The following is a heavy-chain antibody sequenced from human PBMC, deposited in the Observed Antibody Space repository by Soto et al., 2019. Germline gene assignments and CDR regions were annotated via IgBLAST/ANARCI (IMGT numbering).Heavy chain of an antibody. V-gene: IGHV1-2*02. CDR3: AKEPATAKPEGVDF. CDR2: INPNSGGT. CDR1: GYTFSDYY. J-gene: IGHJ4*02. D-gene: IGHD1-1*01. Sequence: VKVSCKASGYTFSDYYIHWVRQAPGQGLEWMGWINPNSGGTKYAPKFQGGVTMTRDTSITTAYMELSRLRSGDTAVYYCAKEPATAKPEGVDFWGQGTLVTVSS.